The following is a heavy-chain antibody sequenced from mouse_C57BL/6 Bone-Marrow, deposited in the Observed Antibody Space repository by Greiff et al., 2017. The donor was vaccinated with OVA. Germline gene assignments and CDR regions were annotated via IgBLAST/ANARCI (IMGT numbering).Heavy chain of an antibody. J-gene: IGHJ2*01. CDR3: ARCRYDPYFDY. Sequence: QVQLQQSGAELVRPGASVKLSCKASGYTFTDYYINWVKQRPGQGLEWIARIYPGSGNTYYNEKFKGKATLTAEKSSSTAYMQLSSLTSEDSAVYFCARCRYDPYFDYWGQGTTLTVSS. V-gene: IGHV1-76*01. D-gene: IGHD2-3*01. CDR1: GYTFTDYY. CDR2: IYPGSGNT.